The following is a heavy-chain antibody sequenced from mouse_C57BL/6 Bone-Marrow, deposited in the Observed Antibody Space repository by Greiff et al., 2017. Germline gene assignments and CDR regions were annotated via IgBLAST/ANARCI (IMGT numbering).Heavy chain of an antibody. CDR1: GFNIKDDY. D-gene: IGHD1-1*01. CDR3: TTCITTGVADD. V-gene: IGHV14-4*01. CDR2: IDPENGDT. J-gene: IGHJ2*01. Sequence: EVQLQQSGAELVRPGASVKLSCTASGFNIKDDYMHWVKQRPEQGLEWIGWIDPENGDTEYASKFQGKAPITVDTSSNTAYLQLSSLPSEDTAVKYCTTCITTGVADDWGQGTTRTVSS.